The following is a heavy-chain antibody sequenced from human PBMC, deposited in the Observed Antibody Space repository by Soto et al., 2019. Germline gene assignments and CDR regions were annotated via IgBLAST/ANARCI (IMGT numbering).Heavy chain of an antibody. Sequence: GSVKVSCKASGYTFTSYYMHWVRQAPGQGLEWMGIINPSGGSTSYAQKFQGRVTMTRDTSTSTVYMELSSLRSEDTAVYYCARAFTTRGPGYWGQGTLVTVSS. CDR3: ARAFTTRGPGY. D-gene: IGHD1-1*01. V-gene: IGHV1-46*01. CDR1: GYTFTSYY. J-gene: IGHJ4*02. CDR2: INPSGGST.